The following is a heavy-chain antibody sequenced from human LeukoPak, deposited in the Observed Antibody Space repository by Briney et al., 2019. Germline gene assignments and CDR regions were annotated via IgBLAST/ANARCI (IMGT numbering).Heavy chain of an antibody. CDR3: ARALYYYDSSGFLAY. J-gene: IGHJ4*02. CDR2: ISYDGSSK. CDR1: GFTFSSYA. Sequence: GGSLRLSCAASGFTFSSYAMHWVRQAPGKGLEWVAVISYDGSSKYYADSVKGRFTISRDNSKNTLYLQMNSLRAEDTAVYYCARALYYYDSSGFLAYWGQGTLVTVSS. D-gene: IGHD3-22*01. V-gene: IGHV3-30-3*01.